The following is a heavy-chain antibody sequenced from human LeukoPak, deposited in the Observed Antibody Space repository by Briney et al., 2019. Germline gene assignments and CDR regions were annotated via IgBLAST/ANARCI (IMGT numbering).Heavy chain of an antibody. V-gene: IGHV3-11*01. J-gene: IGHJ1*01. CDR1: GFTFSDCY. D-gene: IGHD2-15*01. CDR3: AKDRPRGIVVVVAATGAEYFQH. Sequence: PGGSLRLSCAASGFTFSDCYMSWIRQAPGKGLEWVSYISSSGSTTYYADSVKGRFTISRDNSKNTLYLQMNSLRAEDTAVYYCAKDRPRGIVVVVAATGAEYFQHWGQGTLVTVSS. CDR2: ISSSGSTT.